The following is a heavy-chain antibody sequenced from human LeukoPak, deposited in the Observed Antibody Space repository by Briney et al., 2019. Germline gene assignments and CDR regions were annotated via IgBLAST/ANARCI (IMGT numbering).Heavy chain of an antibody. CDR1: GFTFSSYA. D-gene: IGHD3-10*01. J-gene: IGHJ4*02. V-gene: IGHV3-30*04. Sequence: GGSLRLSCAASGFTFSSYAMHWVRQAPGKGLEWVADISYDGSNKYYTASLKGRVTTSIDNSKNTLYLQMNTLRAEDTAVYYCARVRPVVRGVPPDYWGQGTLVTVSS. CDR3: ARVRPVVRGVPPDY. CDR2: ISYDGSNK.